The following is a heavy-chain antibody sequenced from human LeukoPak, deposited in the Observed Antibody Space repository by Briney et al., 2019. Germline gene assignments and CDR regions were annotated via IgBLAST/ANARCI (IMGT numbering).Heavy chain of an antibody. CDR3: AKRSGYTTGWFFDF. D-gene: IGHD6-19*01. CDR1: GFSFSSYA. V-gene: IGHV3-23*01. CDR2: ISGSGDNT. Sequence: PGGSLRLSCAASGFSFSSYAMSWARQAPGKGLEWVSSISGSGDNTYYAVSVKGRFTISRDNSKNTLFLQMNSLRAEDTAVFYCAKRSGYTTGWFFDFWGQGTLVTVSS. J-gene: IGHJ4*02.